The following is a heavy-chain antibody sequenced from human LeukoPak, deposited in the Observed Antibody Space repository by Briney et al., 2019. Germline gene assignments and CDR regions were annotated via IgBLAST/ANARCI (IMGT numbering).Heavy chain of an antibody. CDR1: GGSFSSYY. CDR3: ARGLYYYDSSGYRYYYYYMDV. D-gene: IGHD3-22*01. V-gene: IGHV4-34*01. Sequence: SETLSLTCAVYGGSFSSYYWSWIRQPPGQGLEWIGEINHSGSTNYNPSLKIRVTISVDTSKNQFSRKLSSVTAADTAVYYCARGLYYYDSSGYRYYYYYMDVWGKGTTVTVSS. CDR2: INHSGST. J-gene: IGHJ6*03.